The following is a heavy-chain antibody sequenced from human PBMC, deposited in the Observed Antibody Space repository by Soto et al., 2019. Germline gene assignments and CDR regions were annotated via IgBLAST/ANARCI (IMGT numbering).Heavy chain of an antibody. CDR2: INHSGST. J-gene: IGHJ6*02. CDR1: GGSISSSSYY. Sequence: KPSETLSLTCTVSGGSISSSSYYWGWIRQPPGKGLEWIGEINHSGSTNYNPSLKSRVTISVDTSKNQFSLKLSSVTAADTAVYYCARGGAITMVRGVITRRGDYYYYGMDVWGQGTTVTVSS. D-gene: IGHD3-10*01. CDR3: ARGGAITMVRGVITRRGDYYYYGMDV. V-gene: IGHV4-39*07.